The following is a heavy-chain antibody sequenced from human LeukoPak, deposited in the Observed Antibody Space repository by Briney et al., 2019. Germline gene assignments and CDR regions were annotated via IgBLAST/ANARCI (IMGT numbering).Heavy chain of an antibody. V-gene: IGHV3-21*01. D-gene: IGHD3-22*01. CDR1: GFTFSSYS. CDR3: ARDPPYDSSPGSYLFDY. J-gene: IGHJ4*02. CDR2: ISSSSSYI. Sequence: PGGSLRLSCAASGFTFSSYSMNWVRQAPGKGLEWDSSISSSSSYIYYADSVKGRFTISRDNAKNSLYLEINSLRAEDTAVYYCARDPPYDSSPGSYLFDYWGQGTLVTVSS.